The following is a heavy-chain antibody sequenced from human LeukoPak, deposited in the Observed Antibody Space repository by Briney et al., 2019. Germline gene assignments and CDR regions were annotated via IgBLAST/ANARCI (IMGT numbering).Heavy chain of an antibody. CDR2: ISSSGSTI. D-gene: IGHD5-12*01. J-gene: IGHJ5*02. CDR1: GFTFSSYE. Sequence: TGGSLRLSCAASGFTFSSYEMNWVRRAPGKGLEWVSYISSSGSTIYYADSVKGRFTISRDNAKNSLYLQMNSLRAEDTAVYYCATSRYSGYDWGGRWFDPWGQGTLVTVSS. V-gene: IGHV3-48*03. CDR3: ATSRYSGYDWGGRWFDP.